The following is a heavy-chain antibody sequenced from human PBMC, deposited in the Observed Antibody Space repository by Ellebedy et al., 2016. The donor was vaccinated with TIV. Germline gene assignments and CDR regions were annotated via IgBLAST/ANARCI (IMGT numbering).Heavy chain of an antibody. D-gene: IGHD3-9*01. CDR2: INSDGSGT. CDR3: ARDPRPYLRYGHYDF. J-gene: IGHJ4*02. V-gene: IGHV3-74*01. CDR1: GFSFNIYW. Sequence: GESLKISCTASGFSFNIYWMHWVRQAPGKGLVWVSRINSDGSGTSYADPVKGRFTISRDNAKNSLFLQMDNLRADDTAVYYCARDPRPYLRYGHYDFWGQGTLVTVSS.